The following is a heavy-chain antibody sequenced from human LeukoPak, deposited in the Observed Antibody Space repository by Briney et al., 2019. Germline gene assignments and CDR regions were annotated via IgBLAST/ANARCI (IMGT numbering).Heavy chain of an antibody. V-gene: IGHV4-59*12. CDR3: SRGGGRMRIYGKKWFDP. D-gene: IGHD3-16*01. Sequence: SETLSLTCTVSGGSISSYYWSWIRQPPGKGLEWIGYIYYSGSTNYNPSLKSRVTISVDTSKNQFSLKLTSVTAADTAVYYCSRGGGRMRIYGKKWFDPWGQGTLVTVSS. J-gene: IGHJ5*02. CDR2: IYYSGST. CDR1: GGSISSYY.